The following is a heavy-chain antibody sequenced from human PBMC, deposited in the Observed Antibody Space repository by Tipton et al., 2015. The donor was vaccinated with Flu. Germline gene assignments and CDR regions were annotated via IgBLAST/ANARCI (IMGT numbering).Heavy chain of an antibody. D-gene: IGHD2-2*01. CDR1: GGTFSSHT. J-gene: IGHJ4*02. CDR2: IIGMFGAA. CDR3: ARGGGPYCSSTSCYETDY. Sequence: QSGPEVKKPGSSVKVSCKASGGTFSSHTISWVRQAPGQGLEWMGGIIGMFGAAHYAQKFQGRVTINADESTSTAYMELSSLRSEDTAVYYCARGGGPYCSSTSCYETDYWGQGTLVTVSS. V-gene: IGHV1-69*01.